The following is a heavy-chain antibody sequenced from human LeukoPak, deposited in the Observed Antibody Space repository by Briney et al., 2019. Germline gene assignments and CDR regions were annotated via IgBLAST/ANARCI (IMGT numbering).Heavy chain of an antibody. J-gene: IGHJ4*02. CDR3: ARDGSGSLGLSFSY. D-gene: IGHD3-10*01. CDR2: ITYDGSNQ. Sequence: GRSLRLSCAASGFTFSSYAMHWVRQAPGKGLEWVAVITYDGSNQYYADSVKGRFTISRDNSKSTLFLQMNSLRVEDTAAYFCARDGSGSLGLSFSYWGQGTLVTVSS. V-gene: IGHV3-30-3*01. CDR1: GFTFSSYA.